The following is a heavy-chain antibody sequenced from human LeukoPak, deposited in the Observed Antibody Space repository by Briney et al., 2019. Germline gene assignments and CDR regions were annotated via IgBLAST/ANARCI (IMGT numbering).Heavy chain of an antibody. V-gene: IGHV3-30*19. CDR2: ISYDGSNK. CDR3: ARGKGDIVVVPPDY. D-gene: IGHD2-2*01. CDR1: GFTFSSYG. J-gene: IGHJ4*02. Sequence: GGSLRLSCAASGFTFSSYGMHWVRQAPGKGLEWVAVISYDGSNKYYADSVKGRFTISRDNSKNTLYLQMNSLRAEDTAVYYCARGKGDIVVVPPDYWGQGTLVTVSS.